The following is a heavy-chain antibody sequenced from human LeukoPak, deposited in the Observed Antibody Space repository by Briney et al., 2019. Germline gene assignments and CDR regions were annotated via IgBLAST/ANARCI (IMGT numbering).Heavy chain of an antibody. CDR1: GFTFSSYG. CDR2: ISYDGSNK. Sequence: GGSLRLSCAASGFTFSSYGMHWVRQAPGKGLERVAVISYDGSNKYYADSVKGRFTISRDNSKNTLYLQMNSLRAEDTAVYYCAKGLHRLYSFDYWGQGTLVTVSS. J-gene: IGHJ4*02. CDR3: AKGLHRLYSFDY. V-gene: IGHV3-30*18. D-gene: IGHD2-21*02.